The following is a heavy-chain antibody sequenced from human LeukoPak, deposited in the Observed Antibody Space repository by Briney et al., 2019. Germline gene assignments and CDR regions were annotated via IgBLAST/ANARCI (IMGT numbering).Heavy chain of an antibody. V-gene: IGHV2-5*02. CDR3: ARVSVSALGARFPY. CDR2: IYWEGDE. J-gene: IGHJ4*02. CDR1: GFSLSTNGVG. D-gene: IGHD4/OR15-4a*01. Sequence: ESGPTLVNPTQTLTLTCTFSGFSLSTNGVGVGWVRQPPGKALECLALIYWEGDERYSPSLKNRLTITKDTSKNQVVLTMTNVDPLDTATYYCARVSVSALGARFPYWGQGTLVAVSS.